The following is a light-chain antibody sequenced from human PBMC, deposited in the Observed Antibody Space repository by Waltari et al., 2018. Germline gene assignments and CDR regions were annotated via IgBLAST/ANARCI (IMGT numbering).Light chain of an antibody. V-gene: IGKV4-1*01. J-gene: IGKJ3*01. Sequence: DIVMTQSPDSLAVSLGERATINCKSSQSVFYSSNNKNYLAWYQQKPGQPPNLLIYWASTRESGVPDRFSGSGSGTDFTLTISSLQAEDVAVYYCQQYFSVPFTFGPGTKVDIK. CDR1: QSVFYSSNNKNY. CDR3: QQYFSVPFT. CDR2: WAS.